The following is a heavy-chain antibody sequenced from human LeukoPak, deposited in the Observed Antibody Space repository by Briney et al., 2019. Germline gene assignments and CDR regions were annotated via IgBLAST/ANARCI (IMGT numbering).Heavy chain of an antibody. J-gene: IGHJ5*02. CDR1: GYTFTSNY. D-gene: IGHD2-8*02. CDR3: ARGGSTGPHWFDP. Sequence: ASVKVSCKASGYTFTSNYVHWVRQAPGQGLEWMGIINPNGGSTNYAQKFQGRVTLTRDMSTSTVYMELSSLRSEDTAVYYCARGGSTGPHWFDPWGQGTLVTVSS. V-gene: IGHV1-46*01. CDR2: INPNGGST.